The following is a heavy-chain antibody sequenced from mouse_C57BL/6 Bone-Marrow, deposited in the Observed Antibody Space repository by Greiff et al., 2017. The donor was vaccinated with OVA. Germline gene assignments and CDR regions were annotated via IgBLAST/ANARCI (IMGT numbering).Heavy chain of an antibody. Sequence: VKLVESGGGLVKPGGSLKLSCAASGFTFSSYAMSWVRQTPEKRLEWVATISDGGSYTYYPDNVKGRFTISRDNAKNNLYLQMSHLKSEDTAMYYCARVSYDYDPDYWGQGTTLTVSS. CDR3: ARVSYDYDPDY. D-gene: IGHD2-4*01. J-gene: IGHJ2*01. CDR1: GFTFSSYA. CDR2: ISDGGSYT. V-gene: IGHV5-4*03.